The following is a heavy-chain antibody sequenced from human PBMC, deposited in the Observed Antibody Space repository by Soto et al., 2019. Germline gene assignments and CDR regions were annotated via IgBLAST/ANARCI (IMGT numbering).Heavy chain of an antibody. CDR3: SKSGYSPRVVAV. D-gene: IGHD5-12*01. CDR2: IYPGDSDT. Sequence: YSLKLYRGVPGYRFTHSWIGWGRQMPGTGLEWMGTIYPGDSDTRYSPSFQGQVTISADKSMGPAYLQWRSLKASDTAIYYWSKSGYSPRVVAVWVQRTPVTVS. J-gene: IGHJ6*02. V-gene: IGHV5-51*01. CDR1: GYRFTHSW.